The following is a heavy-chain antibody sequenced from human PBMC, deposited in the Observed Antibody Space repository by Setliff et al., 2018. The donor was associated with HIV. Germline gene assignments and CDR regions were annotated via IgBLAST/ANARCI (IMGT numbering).Heavy chain of an antibody. D-gene: IGHD6-19*01. CDR3: ATLHSSGWPYYSDY. Sequence: SETLSLTCTVSGGSISSTSYYWGWIRQPPGKGLEWIGSTHYSGNTYYSPSLKSRVTISEDTSKNQFSLKLSSVTAADTAVYYCATLHSSGWPYYSDYWGQGILVTVSS. V-gene: IGHV4-39*01. CDR1: GGSISSTSYY. J-gene: IGHJ4*02. CDR2: THYSGNT.